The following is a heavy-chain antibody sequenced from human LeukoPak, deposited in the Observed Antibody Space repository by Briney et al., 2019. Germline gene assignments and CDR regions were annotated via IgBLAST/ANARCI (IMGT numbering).Heavy chain of an antibody. Sequence: GGSLRLSCAASGFTFSSYAMSWVRQAPGKGREWASPIIGSGGSTYYADSVKGRFTISRDNSKNTLYLQMNSLRAEDTAVYYCAKQYYYDSSGYSGAFDIWSQGTMVTVSS. CDR3: AKQYYYDSSGYSGAFDI. CDR2: IIGSGGST. J-gene: IGHJ3*02. CDR1: GFTFSSYA. V-gene: IGHV3-23*01. D-gene: IGHD3-22*01.